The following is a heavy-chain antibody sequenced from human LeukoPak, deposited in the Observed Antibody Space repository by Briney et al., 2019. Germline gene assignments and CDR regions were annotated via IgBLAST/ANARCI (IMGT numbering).Heavy chain of an antibody. V-gene: IGHV1-69*06. CDR2: IIPIFGTA. D-gene: IGHD5-18*01. CDR1: GGTFSSYA. Sequence: AASVKVSCKASGGTFSSYAISWVRQAPGQGLEWMGGIIPIFGTANYAQKFQGRVTITADKSTGTAYMELSSLRSEDTAVYYCAREREAGRGYSYGYDYGMDVWGKGTTVTVSS. CDR3: AREREAGRGYSYGYDYGMDV. J-gene: IGHJ6*04.